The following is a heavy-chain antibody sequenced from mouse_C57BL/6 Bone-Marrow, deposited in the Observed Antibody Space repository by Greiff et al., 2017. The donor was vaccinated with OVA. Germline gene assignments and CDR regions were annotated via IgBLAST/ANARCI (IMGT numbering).Heavy chain of an antibody. CDR2: IWSGGST. V-gene: IGHV2-2*01. CDR3: ARITTVVEEAFAY. Sequence: QVQLKESGPGLVQPSQSLSITCTVSGFSLTSYGVHWVRQSPGKGLEWLGVIWSGGSTDYNAAFISRLSISKDNSKSQVFFKMNSLQADDTAIYYCARITTVVEEAFAYWGQGTLVTVSA. CDR1: GFSLTSYG. D-gene: IGHD1-1*01. J-gene: IGHJ3*01.